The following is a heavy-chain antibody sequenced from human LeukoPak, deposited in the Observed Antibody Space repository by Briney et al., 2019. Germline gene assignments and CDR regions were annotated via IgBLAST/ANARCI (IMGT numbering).Heavy chain of an antibody. V-gene: IGHV3-7*04. D-gene: IGHD5-24*01. CDR1: GFTFSNYW. CDR3: TRVGYIDEGIDY. CDR2: INQDGSEK. Sequence: PGGSLRLSCAASGFTFSNYWMSWVRQPPGKGLEWVANINQDGSEKYYVDSVKGRFTISRDNAKNSLYLQMNSLRAEDTAIYYCTRVGYIDEGIDYWGQGTLVTVSS. J-gene: IGHJ4*02.